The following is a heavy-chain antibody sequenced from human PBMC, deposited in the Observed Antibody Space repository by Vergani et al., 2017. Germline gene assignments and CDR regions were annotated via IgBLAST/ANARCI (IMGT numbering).Heavy chain of an antibody. CDR2: IRHDGIT. J-gene: IGHJ4*02. CDR3: ASEVYCTNGVCFTLFDV. D-gene: IGHD2-8*01. CDR1: GGSFNDYW. V-gene: IGHV4-34*01. Sequence: QAQLQQWGAGLLKPSETLSLTCAIYGGSFNDYWWTWIRQPPGKGLEWIGEIRHDGITHYSPSLKRRVTISIDTSTHPFSLNLRSVTAADTAVYYCASEVYCTNGVCFTLFDVWGQGALVTVSS.